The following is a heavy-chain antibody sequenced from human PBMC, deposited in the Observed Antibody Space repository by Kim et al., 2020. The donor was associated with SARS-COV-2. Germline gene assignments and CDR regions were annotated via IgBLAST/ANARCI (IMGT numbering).Heavy chain of an antibody. V-gene: IGHV4-39*01. D-gene: IGHD3-22*01. J-gene: IGHJ2*01. CDR3: ARQAGRITMIVVVQNRYFDL. CDR2: IYYSGST. Sequence: SEILSLTCTVSGGSISSSSYYWGWIRQPPGKGLEWIGSIYYSGSTYYNPSLKSRVTISVDTSKNQFSLKLSSVTAADTAVYYCARQAGRITMIVVVQNRYFDLWGRGTLVTVSS. CDR1: GGSISSSSYY.